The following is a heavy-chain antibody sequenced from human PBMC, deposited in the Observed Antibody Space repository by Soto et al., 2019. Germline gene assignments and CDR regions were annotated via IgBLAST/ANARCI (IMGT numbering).Heavy chain of an antibody. CDR2: IYYSGST. CDR3: ARTHPGGTGTIYYFDY. V-gene: IGHV4-59*01. D-gene: IGHD1-1*01. CDR1: GGSISSYY. Sequence: SETLSLTCTVSGGSISSYYWSWIRQPPGKGLEWIGYIYYSGSTNYNPSLKSRVTISVDTSKNQFSLKLSSVTAADTAVYYCARTHPGGTGTIYYFDYWGQGTLVTAPQ. J-gene: IGHJ4*02.